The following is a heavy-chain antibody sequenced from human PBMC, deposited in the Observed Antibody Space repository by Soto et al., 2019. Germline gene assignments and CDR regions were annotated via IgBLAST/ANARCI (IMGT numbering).Heavy chain of an antibody. CDR3: ASFRGYSCSSLVY. V-gene: IGHV3-21*01. CDR2: ISSSSSYI. D-gene: IGHD5-18*01. CDR1: GFTFSSYS. Sequence: EVQLVESGGGLVKPGGSLRLSCAASGFTFSSYSMNWVRQAPGKGLEWVSSISSSSSYIYYADSVKGRFTISRDNAQNSLYLKMNSLRAEDTAGYYCASFRGYSCSSLVYWGQGTLVTVSS. J-gene: IGHJ4*02.